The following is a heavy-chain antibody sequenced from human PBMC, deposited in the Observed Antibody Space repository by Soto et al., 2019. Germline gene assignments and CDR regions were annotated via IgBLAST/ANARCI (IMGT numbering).Heavy chain of an antibody. V-gene: IGHV5-10-1*01. D-gene: IGHD6-6*01. Sequence: PGESLKISCKGSGYSFTSYWISWSRQMPGKGLEWMGRIDPSDSYTNYSPSFQGHVTISADKSISTAYLQWSSLKASDTAMYYCARREAARLYYYYVMDVWGQGTTVTVSS. CDR1: GYSFTSYW. CDR3: ARREAARLYYYYVMDV. CDR2: IDPSDSYT. J-gene: IGHJ6*02.